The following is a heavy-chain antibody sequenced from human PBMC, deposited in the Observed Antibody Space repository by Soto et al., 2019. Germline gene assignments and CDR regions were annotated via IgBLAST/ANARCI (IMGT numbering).Heavy chain of an antibody. CDR2: INSGGSRT. Sequence: EVHLVESGGGLVQPGGSLRLSCAASGFTFSNNWMHWVRQAPGRGLVWVSRINSGGSRTTYADAVKGRFTISRDNARNTLYLQMNSLRAEDTAVYYCARGPNYYDSGFCDYWGQGTLVTVSS. D-gene: IGHD3-9*01. V-gene: IGHV3-74*01. CDR1: GFTFSNNW. J-gene: IGHJ4*02. CDR3: ARGPNYYDSGFCDY.